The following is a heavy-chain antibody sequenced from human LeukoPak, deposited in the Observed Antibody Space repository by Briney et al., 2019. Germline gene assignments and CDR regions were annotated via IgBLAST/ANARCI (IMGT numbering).Heavy chain of an antibody. CDR2: IYYSGST. J-gene: IGHJ4*02. CDR3: ARRYYYGSGSYYADYFDY. D-gene: IGHD3-10*01. Sequence: SETLSLTCTVSGGSISSYYWSWIRQPPGKGLEWIGYIYYSGSTNYNPSLKSRVTISVDTSKNQFSLKLSSVTAADTAVYYCARRYYYGSGSYYADYFDYWGQGTLVTVSS. CDR1: GGSISSYY. V-gene: IGHV4-59*08.